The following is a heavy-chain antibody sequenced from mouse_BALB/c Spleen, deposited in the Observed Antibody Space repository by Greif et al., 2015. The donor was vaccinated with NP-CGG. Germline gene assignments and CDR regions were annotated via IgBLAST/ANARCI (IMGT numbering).Heavy chain of an antibody. CDR2: IWGDGST. CDR1: GFSLTGYG. V-gene: IGHV2-6-7*01. J-gene: IGHJ4*01. D-gene: IGHD3-3*01. Sequence: VMLVESGPGLVAPSQSLSITCTVSGFSLTGYGVNWVRQPPGKGLEWLGMIWGDGSTDYNSALKSRLSISKDNSKSQVFLKMNSLRTDDTARYYCARERGRAMDYWGQGTSVTVSS. CDR3: ARERGRAMDY.